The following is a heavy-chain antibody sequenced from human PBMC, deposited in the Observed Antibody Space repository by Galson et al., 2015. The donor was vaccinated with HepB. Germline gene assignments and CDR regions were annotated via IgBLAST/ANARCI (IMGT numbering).Heavy chain of an antibody. D-gene: IGHD2/OR15-2a*01. J-gene: IGHJ4*02. CDR3: VGDSGQYLFDY. V-gene: IGHV3-48*02. Sequence: SLRLSCAASGFVFSTYNMNWVRQAPGKGLEWVSYIRSSGSTIYYAASVKGRFSISRDNAKRSSYRQLKSLRDGDTAVYYCVGDSGQYLFDYWGQGILVTVSS. CDR2: IRSSGSTI. CDR1: GFVFSTYN.